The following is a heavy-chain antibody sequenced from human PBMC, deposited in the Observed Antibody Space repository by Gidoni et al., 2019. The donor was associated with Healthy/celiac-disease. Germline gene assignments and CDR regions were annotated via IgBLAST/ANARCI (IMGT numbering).Heavy chain of an antibody. CDR2: IHHSGST. CDR3: ARGTRRGYCSGGSCSLFGY. D-gene: IGHD2-15*01. CDR1: GGSFSGYY. Sequence: QVQLQQWGAGLLKPSETLSLTCAVYGGSFSGYYWSWIRQPPGKGLEWIGEIHHSGSTNYNPSLKSRVTISVDTSKNQFSLKLSSVTAADTAVYYCARGTRRGYCSGGSCSLFGYWGQGTLVTVSS. V-gene: IGHV4-34*01. J-gene: IGHJ4*02.